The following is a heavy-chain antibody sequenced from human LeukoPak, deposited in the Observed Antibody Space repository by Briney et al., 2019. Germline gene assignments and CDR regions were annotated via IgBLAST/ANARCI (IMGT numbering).Heavy chain of an antibody. V-gene: IGHV3-23*01. Sequence: GGSLRLSCAASGFTFSSYAMSWVRQAPGKGLEWVSAISGSGGSTYYADSVKGRLTISRDNSKNTLYLQMNSLRAEDTAVYYCAKIGPISGSSGFPRGGYYYYYMDVWGKGTTVTVSS. CDR3: AKIGPISGSSGFPRGGYYYYYMDV. CDR1: GFTFSSYA. D-gene: IGHD3-22*01. CDR2: ISGSGGST. J-gene: IGHJ6*03.